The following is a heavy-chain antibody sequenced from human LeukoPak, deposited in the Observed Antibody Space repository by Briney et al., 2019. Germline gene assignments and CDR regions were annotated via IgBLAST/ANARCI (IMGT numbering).Heavy chain of an antibody. CDR3: ARGRYYESSGYFVYYFDY. Sequence: SETLSLTCTVSGGSMSNYYWSWIRQPPGKGLDWIGYIYNRGSTNYNPSLKSRVTISLDTSKNQFSLKVTSVTAADTAVYYCARGRYYESSGYFVYYFDYWGQGTLVTVSS. CDR1: GGSMSNYY. V-gene: IGHV4-59*01. CDR2: IYNRGST. D-gene: IGHD3-22*01. J-gene: IGHJ4*02.